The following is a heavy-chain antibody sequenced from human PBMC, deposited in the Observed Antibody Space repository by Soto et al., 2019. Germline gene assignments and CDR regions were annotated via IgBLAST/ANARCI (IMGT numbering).Heavy chain of an antibody. Sequence: QLQLQESGPGLVKPSETLSLTCTVSGGSISSSSYYWGWIRQPPGKGLEWIGSIYYSGSTYYNPSRTSRVTISADTSTNQFSLKLSSVTAADTAVYYCARRLYYDSSGFEGGGMDVWGQGTTVTVSS. CDR1: GGSISSSSYY. V-gene: IGHV4-39*01. D-gene: IGHD3-22*01. CDR2: IYYSGST. CDR3: ARRLYYDSSGFEGGGMDV. J-gene: IGHJ6*02.